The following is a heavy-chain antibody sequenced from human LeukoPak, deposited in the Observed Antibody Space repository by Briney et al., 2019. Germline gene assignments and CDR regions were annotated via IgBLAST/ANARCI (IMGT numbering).Heavy chain of an antibody. J-gene: IGHJ4*02. CDR1: GFVYSAFW. D-gene: IGHD4-11*01. Sequence: GGSLRLSCAASGFVYSAFWMSWVRQAPGKGLEWVANIKQDGSEKYYEDSVKGRFTISRDNAKNSLYLQMNSLRAEDTAVYYCARGQYYFDYWGQGTLVTVSS. CDR3: ARGQYYFDY. V-gene: IGHV3-7*01. CDR2: IKQDGSEK.